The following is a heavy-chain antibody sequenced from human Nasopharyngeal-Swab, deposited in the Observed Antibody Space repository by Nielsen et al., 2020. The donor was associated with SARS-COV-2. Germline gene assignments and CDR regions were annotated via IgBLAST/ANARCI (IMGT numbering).Heavy chain of an antibody. Sequence: GESLKISCAASGYSFRGYSMNWVRQAPGKGLEGISYISSSGSTTYYADSVKGRFTISRDNAKDSLYLQMNSLRDEDSAVYFCANFGDYDYYDMDVWGQGTTVTVSS. CDR1: GYSFRGYS. J-gene: IGHJ6*02. D-gene: IGHD4-17*01. CDR2: ISSSGSTT. CDR3: ANFGDYDYYDMDV. V-gene: IGHV3-48*02.